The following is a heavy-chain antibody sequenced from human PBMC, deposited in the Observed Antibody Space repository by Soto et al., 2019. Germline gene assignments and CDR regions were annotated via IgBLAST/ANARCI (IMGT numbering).Heavy chain of an antibody. CDR2: IYYDGSNE. Sequence: QVQLVESGGGVVQPGRSLRLSCAASEFTFSNFGMHWVRQAQGKGLEWVAVIYYDGSNEYYADSVKGRFTISRDNSKNTLYLQMNSLRAEDTAVYYCARVDVVVAADAFDIWGQGTMVTVSS. D-gene: IGHD2-15*01. CDR1: EFTFSNFG. CDR3: ARVDVVVAADAFDI. J-gene: IGHJ3*02. V-gene: IGHV3-33*01.